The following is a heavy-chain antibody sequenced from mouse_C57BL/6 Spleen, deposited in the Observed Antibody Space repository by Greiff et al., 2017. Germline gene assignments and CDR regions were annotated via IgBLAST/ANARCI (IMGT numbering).Heavy chain of an antibody. D-gene: IGHD1-1*01. CDR2: IDPSDSYT. CDR3: ARRGIFDYYGSSYWYFDV. CDR1: GYTFTSYW. Sequence: QVQLQQSGAELVMPGASVKLSCKASGYTFTSYWMHWVKQRPGQGLEWIGEIDPSDSYTNYNQKFKGKSTLTVDKSSSTAYMQLSSLTSEDSAVYYCARRGIFDYYGSSYWYFDVWGTGTTVTVSS. J-gene: IGHJ1*03. V-gene: IGHV1-69*01.